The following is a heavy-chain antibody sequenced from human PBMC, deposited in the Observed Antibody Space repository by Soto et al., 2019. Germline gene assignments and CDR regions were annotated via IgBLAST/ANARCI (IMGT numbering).Heavy chain of an antibody. CDR3: ARAAQFNYGGNSGFDY. D-gene: IGHD4-17*01. CDR2: IWYDGSKK. J-gene: IGHJ4*02. Sequence: GGSLRLSCTTSGFSFRNYAMHWVRQAPGKGLEWVAVIWYDGSKKYYADSVTGRFTASRDDSKNMMFLQMNSLRAEDTAVYYCARAAQFNYGGNSGFDYWGQGTLVTVSS. V-gene: IGHV3-33*01. CDR1: GFSFRNYA.